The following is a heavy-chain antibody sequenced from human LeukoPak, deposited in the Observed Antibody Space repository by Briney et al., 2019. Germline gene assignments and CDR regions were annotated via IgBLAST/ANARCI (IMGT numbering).Heavy chain of an antibody. J-gene: IGHJ4*02. Sequence: SETLSLTCTVSGGSISSYYWSWIRQPPGKGLEWLGYIYYSGSTNYNPSLKSRVTISVDTSKNQFSLKLSSVTAADTAVYYCARASPGDFWSGYSAGYFDYWGQGTLVTVSS. CDR2: IYYSGST. D-gene: IGHD3-3*01. CDR3: ARASPGDFWSGYSAGYFDY. CDR1: GGSISSYY. V-gene: IGHV4-59*01.